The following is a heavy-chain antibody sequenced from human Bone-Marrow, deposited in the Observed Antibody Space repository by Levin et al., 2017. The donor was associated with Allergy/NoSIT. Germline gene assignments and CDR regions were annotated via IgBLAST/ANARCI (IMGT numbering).Heavy chain of an antibody. CDR1: GFTFSSYW. J-gene: IGHJ4*02. CDR3: ARLAKYDFWSGYPFDY. CDR2: IKQDGSEK. Sequence: PGGSLRLSCAASGFTFSSYWMSWVRQAPGKGLEWVANIKQDGSEKYYVDSVKGRFTISRDNAKNSLYLQMNSLRAEDTAVYYCARLAKYDFWSGYPFDYWGQGTLVTVSS. D-gene: IGHD3-3*01. V-gene: IGHV3-7*01.